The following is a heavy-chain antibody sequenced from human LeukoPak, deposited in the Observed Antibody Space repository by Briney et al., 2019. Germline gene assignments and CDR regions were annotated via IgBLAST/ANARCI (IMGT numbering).Heavy chain of an antibody. CDR1: GYTFTSYY. CDR2: INPSGGST. Sequence: ASVKVSCKASGYTFTSYYMHWVRQAPGQGLEWMGIINPSGGSTNYAQKFQERVTITRDMSTSTAYMELSSLRSEDTAVYYCAATLTVTTGSAYFGMDVWGQGTTVTVSS. J-gene: IGHJ6*02. CDR3: AATLTVTTGSAYFGMDV. V-gene: IGHV1-46*01. D-gene: IGHD4-17*01.